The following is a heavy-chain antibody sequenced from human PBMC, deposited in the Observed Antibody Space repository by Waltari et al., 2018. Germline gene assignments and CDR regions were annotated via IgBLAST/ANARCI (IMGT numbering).Heavy chain of an antibody. D-gene: IGHD4-17*01. V-gene: IGHV1-46*01. CDR1: AYSFSSYS. Sequence: QVKLEQSGAEVKKPGASVKLSCKAPAYSFSSYSLHWVRQAPGQGFGWMGVINPRGGATDYAQKFQARVTMTRDTSTSTVYMELSGLTSEDTAVYYCARGTPTPGDLLYWGQGSPVTVSA. J-gene: IGHJ4*02. CDR2: INPRGGAT. CDR3: ARGTPTPGDLLY.